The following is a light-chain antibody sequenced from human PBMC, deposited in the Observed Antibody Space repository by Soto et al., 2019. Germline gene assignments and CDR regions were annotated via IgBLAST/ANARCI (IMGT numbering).Light chain of an antibody. Sequence: AIQLTQSPSSLSASVEDRVTITCRASQGIRSALGWYQQKPGKVPKLLIYAASTLQSGVPSRFSGSGFGTDFTLTINSLQPEDFATYYCLLDYAYFWAFGQGTKVEVK. CDR3: LLDYAYFWA. CDR2: AAS. CDR1: QGIRSA. V-gene: IGKV1-6*01. J-gene: IGKJ1*01.